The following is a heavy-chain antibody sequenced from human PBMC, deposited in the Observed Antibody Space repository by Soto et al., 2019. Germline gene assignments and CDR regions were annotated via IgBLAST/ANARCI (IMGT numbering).Heavy chain of an antibody. J-gene: IGHJ3*01. V-gene: IGHV3-48*01. CDR1: GFTFSIYS. Sequence: PGGALRLSCAASGFTFSIYSMNWVRQAPGKGLEWVSYIGIGSSTKYYADSVKGRFTISRDNAKNSLYLQMNSLRAEDTAVYYCARDQLYYNDISGRPLNAFDVWGQGTMVTVSS. D-gene: IGHD3-22*01. CDR3: ARDQLYYNDISGRPLNAFDV. CDR2: IGIGSSTK.